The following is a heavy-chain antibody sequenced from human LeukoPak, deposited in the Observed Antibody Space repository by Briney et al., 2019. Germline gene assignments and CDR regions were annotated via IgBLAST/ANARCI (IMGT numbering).Heavy chain of an antibody. J-gene: IGHJ4*02. Sequence: SQTLSLTCTVSGGSISSGGYYWSWIRQHPGKGLEWTGYIYYSGSTYYNPSLKSRVTISVDTSKNQFSLKLSSVTAADTAVYYCARTSRSYYYDSSGSYYFDYWGQGTLVTVSS. D-gene: IGHD3-22*01. CDR2: IYYSGST. CDR1: GGSISSGGYY. CDR3: ARTSRSYYYDSSGSYYFDY. V-gene: IGHV4-31*03.